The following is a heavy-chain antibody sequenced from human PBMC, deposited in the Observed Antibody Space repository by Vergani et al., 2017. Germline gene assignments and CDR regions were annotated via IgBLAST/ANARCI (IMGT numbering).Heavy chain of an antibody. D-gene: IGHD2-2*02. Sequence: EVHLLESGGGQVEAGGSLRLSCVASGFTFSNSAMSWVRQTSGKGLEWVSEISGHGDRTYYADSVKGRFTISRDNSKNTLYLQMNSLRAEDTAVYYCAKAPGINTSYNYYGMDVWGQXP. V-gene: IGHV3-23*01. CDR3: AKAPGINTSYNYYGMDV. CDR2: ISGHGDRT. J-gene: IGHJ6*02. CDR1: GFTFSNSA.